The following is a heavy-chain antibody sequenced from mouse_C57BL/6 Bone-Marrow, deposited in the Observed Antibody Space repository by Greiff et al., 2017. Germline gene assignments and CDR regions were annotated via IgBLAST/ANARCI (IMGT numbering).Heavy chain of an antibody. J-gene: IGHJ4*01. D-gene: IGHD4-1*02. CDR1: GFSLTSYG. Sequence: QVQLKESGPGLVQPSQSLSITCTVSGFSLTSYGVHWVRQSPGKGLEWLGVIWSGGSTDYNAAFISRLSISKDNSKSQLFFKMNSLQADDTAIYYCASPTGTGEYYAMDYWGQGTSVTVSS. V-gene: IGHV2-2*01. CDR2: IWSGGST. CDR3: ASPTGTGEYYAMDY.